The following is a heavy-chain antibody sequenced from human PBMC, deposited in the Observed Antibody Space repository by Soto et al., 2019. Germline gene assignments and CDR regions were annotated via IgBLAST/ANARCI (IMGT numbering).Heavy chain of an antibody. J-gene: IGHJ4*02. D-gene: IGHD2-8*01. CDR2: ISYSGNT. CDR1: GGSISNFY. Sequence: SETLSLTCTVSGGSISNFYWSWILQPPGKGLEWIGYISYSGNTNYNPSLKSRVSISVDTSKNQLSLNLTSVTAADTAVYYCARAPMVLSRSYFDYWGQGTLVTVSS. V-gene: IGHV4-59*01. CDR3: ARAPMVLSRSYFDY.